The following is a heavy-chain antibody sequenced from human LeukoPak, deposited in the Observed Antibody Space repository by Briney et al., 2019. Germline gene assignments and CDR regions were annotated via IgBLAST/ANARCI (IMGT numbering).Heavy chain of an antibody. CDR1: GYTFTSYY. D-gene: IGHD6-13*01. V-gene: IGHV1-46*01. CDR2: INPSGGST. J-gene: IGHJ6*03. Sequence: VKVSCKASGYTFTSYYMHWVRQAPGQGLEWMGIINPSGGSTSYAQKFQGRVTMTRDMSTSTVYMELSSLRSEDTAVYYCARARWQQLVFLGPDYYYMDVWGKGTTVTVSS. CDR3: ARARWQQLVFLGPDYYYMDV.